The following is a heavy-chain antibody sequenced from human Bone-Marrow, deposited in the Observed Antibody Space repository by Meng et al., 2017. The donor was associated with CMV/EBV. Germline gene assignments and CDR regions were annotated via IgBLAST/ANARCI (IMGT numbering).Heavy chain of an antibody. D-gene: IGHD3-10*01. CDR3: ARARNSRVRGNDFDY. V-gene: IGHV3-30*04. J-gene: IGHJ4*02. CDR2: ISYDGSNK. Sequence: GESLKISCAASGFTFSSYAMHWVRQAPGKGLEWVAVISYDGSNKYYADSVRGRFTISRDNSKNTLYLQMNSLRAEDTAVYYCARARNSRVRGNDFDYWGQGTLVTFYS. CDR1: GFTFSSYA.